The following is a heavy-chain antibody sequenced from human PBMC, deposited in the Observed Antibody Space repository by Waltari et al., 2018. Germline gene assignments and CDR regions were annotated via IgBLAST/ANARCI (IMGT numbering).Heavy chain of an antibody. CDR1: GGSMTSNY. V-gene: IGHV4-4*07. CDR3: ASLYGTY. D-gene: IGHD2-8*01. J-gene: IGHJ4*02. Sequence: QLQLQESGPGLVKPSETLSLTCAVSGGSMTSNYWSWIRQPPGKGLEWIGRISGRVGDTDYSPSLKSRVTISTDTSKNQFSLRLTSVTAADTAVYYCASLYGTYWGQGVLVTVSS. CDR2: ISGRVGDT.